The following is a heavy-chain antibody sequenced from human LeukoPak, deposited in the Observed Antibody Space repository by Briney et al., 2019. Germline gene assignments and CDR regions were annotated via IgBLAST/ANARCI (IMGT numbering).Heavy chain of an antibody. CDR3: AEIPRI. Sequence: SEALSLTCSVSGDDIYNHYWSWVRQPPGKEPEWIAYIYYTGTTSGRTDYNPSLQSRVSISIDTSKSQFSLRLDSMTAADTAFYYCAEIPRIWGQGILVTVSS. V-gene: IGHV4-59*11. D-gene: IGHD5-24*01. CDR1: GDDIYNHY. J-gene: IGHJ4*02. CDR2: IYYTGTTSGRT.